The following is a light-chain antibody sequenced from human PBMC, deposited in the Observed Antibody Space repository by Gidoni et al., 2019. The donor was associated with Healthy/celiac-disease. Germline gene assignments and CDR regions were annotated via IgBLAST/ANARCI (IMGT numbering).Light chain of an antibody. CDR1: SSNIGACYD. CDR3: QSYDSSKVV. V-gene: IGLV1-40*01. J-gene: IGLJ2*01. CDR2: GSS. Sequence: QSVLTQPPSVSGDPGQRVTISCTGSSSNIGACYDVHWYQQLPGTAPKLLIYGSSNRPSGVPDRFSGSKSGTSASLAITGLQAEDEADYYCQSYDSSKVVFGGGTKLTVL.